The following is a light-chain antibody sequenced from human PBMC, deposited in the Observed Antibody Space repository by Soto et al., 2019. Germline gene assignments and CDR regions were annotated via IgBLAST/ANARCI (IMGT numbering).Light chain of an antibody. V-gene: IGKV1-8*01. CDR1: QPISTY. Sequence: AIRMTQSPASISAFTGDRVTITCRASQPISTYLAWYQQKPGKAPKLLIYAASTLQSGVPPRISCSGSGTNFTLTISCLQSEDFATYSCQQYYIYPLAFGPGTKVEIK. CDR2: AAS. CDR3: QQYYIYPLA. J-gene: IGKJ1*01.